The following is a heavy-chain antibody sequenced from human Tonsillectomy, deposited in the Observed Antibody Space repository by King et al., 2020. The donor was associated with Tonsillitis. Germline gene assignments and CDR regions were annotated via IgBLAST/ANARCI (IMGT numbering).Heavy chain of an antibody. Sequence: QLVQSGADVKKPGASVTVSCKASGYTSSTYGITWVRQAPGPGLECMGCINADNGNTIYAQKLQGRVTGTTDTSTRTAYMELRSLRSDDTAVYYCALDILTGFYDYWGQGTLVTVSS. CDR1: GYTSSTYG. D-gene: IGHD3-9*01. V-gene: IGHV1-18*01. CDR2: INADNGNT. J-gene: IGHJ4*02. CDR3: ALDILTGFYDY.